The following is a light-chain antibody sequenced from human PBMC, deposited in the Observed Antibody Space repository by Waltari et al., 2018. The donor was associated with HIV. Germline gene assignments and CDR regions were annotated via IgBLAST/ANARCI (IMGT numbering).Light chain of an antibody. J-gene: IGLJ2*01. CDR3: QSYDMSQSGSLV. CDR1: RSNIGAGFD. V-gene: IGLV1-40*01. Sequence: QSVLTQPPSVSGAPGQRVTIACTGTRSNIGAGFDVHWYQQIPGNAPKLLIYDNNMRPSGVPDRFSGSKSGTSASLAITGLQSEDEAEYYCQSYDMSQSGSLVFGGGTKLTVL. CDR2: DNN.